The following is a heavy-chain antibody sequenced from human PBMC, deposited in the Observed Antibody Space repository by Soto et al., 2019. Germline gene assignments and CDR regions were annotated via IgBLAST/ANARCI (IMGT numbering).Heavy chain of an antibody. Sequence: QVHLVQSGAEVKKPGASVKVSCKASGYTFPSYGISWIRQAPGQGLVWMGWISAHNGHTKYTQNFQGRVTMTTDISTCTAHMELRGLRSDDTAVYYCARDGCGWPDHWGQGTLVTVSS. CDR2: ISAHNGHT. CDR1: GYTFPSYG. J-gene: IGHJ4*02. D-gene: IGHD6-19*01. CDR3: ARDGCGWPDH. V-gene: IGHV1-18*01.